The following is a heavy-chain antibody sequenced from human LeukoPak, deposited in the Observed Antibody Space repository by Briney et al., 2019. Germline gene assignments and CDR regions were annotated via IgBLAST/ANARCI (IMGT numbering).Heavy chain of an antibody. D-gene: IGHD6-13*01. CDR1: GYTFTSYG. Sequence: KVSCKASGYTFTSYGISWVRQMPGKGLEWMGIIYPGDSDTRYSPSFQGQVTISADKSITTAYLQWSSLRASDTAMYYCARHEAAADSFDYWGQGTLVTVSS. CDR2: IYPGDSDT. CDR3: ARHEAAADSFDY. J-gene: IGHJ4*02. V-gene: IGHV5-51*01.